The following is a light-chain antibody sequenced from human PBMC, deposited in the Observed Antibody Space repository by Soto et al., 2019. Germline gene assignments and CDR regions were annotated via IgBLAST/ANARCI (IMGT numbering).Light chain of an antibody. CDR3: QQFNSWIT. CDR1: QGISSA. J-gene: IGKJ5*01. V-gene: IGKV1-13*02. CDR2: DAS. Sequence: AIQLTQSPSSLSASLGDRVTITCRASQGISSALAWYQQKPGKAPKLLIYDASSLESGVPSRFSGSGSGTDFTLTISSLQPEDFATYYCQQFNSWITFGQGTRLEIK.